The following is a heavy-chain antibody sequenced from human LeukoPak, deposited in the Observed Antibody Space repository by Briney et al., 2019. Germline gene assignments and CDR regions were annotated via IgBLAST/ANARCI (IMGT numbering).Heavy chain of an antibody. D-gene: IGHD3-22*01. J-gene: IGHJ4*02. CDR2: ISCDGSNK. V-gene: IGHV3-30*18. Sequence: PGRSLRLSCAASGYTFSSYGMHWVRQAPGKGLEWVAVISCDGSNKYYADSVKGRFTISRDNSKNTLFLQMNSLRAEDTAVYYCAKAMYYYDSSGFNFLGDWGQGTLVTVSS. CDR1: GYTFSSYG. CDR3: AKAMYYYDSSGFNFLGD.